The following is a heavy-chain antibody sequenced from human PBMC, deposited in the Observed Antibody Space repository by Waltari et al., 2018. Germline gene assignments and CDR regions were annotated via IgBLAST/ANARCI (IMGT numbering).Heavy chain of an antibody. D-gene: IGHD3-22*01. V-gene: IGHV3-74*01. CDR1: GITFSRYW. CDR3: ATCYYYDSSGNYYVSDY. Sequence: EVQLVESGGGLVQPGGSLRLSCAASGITFSRYWMHWVRHAPGTGLVWVSRINSDGSSTSYADSVKGRFTISRDNAKNTLYLQMNSLRAEDTAVYYCATCYYYDSSGNYYVSDYWGQGTMVTVSS. J-gene: IGHJ4*02. CDR2: INSDGSST.